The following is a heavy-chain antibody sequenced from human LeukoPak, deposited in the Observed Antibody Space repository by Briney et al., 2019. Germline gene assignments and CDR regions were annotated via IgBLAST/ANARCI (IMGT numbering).Heavy chain of an antibody. D-gene: IGHD2-8*01. CDR3: ARESIYALDY. J-gene: IGHJ4*02. CDR2: ISSSGSTI. V-gene: IGHV3-48*03. CDR1: GFTFSSYE. Sequence: PGGALRLSRAHSGFTFSSYELNWVCPAPGKGVELVSYISSSGSTIYYADSVKGLFTISRDNAKNSLYLQMNTLRAEDTAVYYCARESIYALDYWGQGALVTVSS.